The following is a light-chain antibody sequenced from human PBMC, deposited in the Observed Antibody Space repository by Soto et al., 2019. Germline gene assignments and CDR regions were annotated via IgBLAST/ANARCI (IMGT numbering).Light chain of an antibody. J-gene: IGKJ1*01. CDR2: AAS. CDR1: QNINKW. V-gene: IGKV1-5*01. CDR3: QQYYSFPWT. Sequence: DIQMTQSPSTLSASVRDTVTITCRASQNINKWLAWYQQKPGKAPKLLIYAASSLQSGVPSRFSGSGSGTDFTLTISCLQSEDFATYYCQQYYSFPWTFGQGTKVDIK.